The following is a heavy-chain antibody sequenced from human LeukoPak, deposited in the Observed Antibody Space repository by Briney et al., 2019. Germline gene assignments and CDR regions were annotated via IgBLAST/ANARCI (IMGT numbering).Heavy chain of an antibody. Sequence: PGGSLRLSCAASGFTFSGHAMHWVRQTPGVGLEWVAIIGNDGRDQHYSESAKGRFTISRDNSKNTLFLQLNSLRPEDTALYLCARDLMWGFDYWGQGTLVTVSS. D-gene: IGHD7-27*01. CDR3: ARDLMWGFDY. CDR2: IGNDGRDQ. J-gene: IGHJ4*02. V-gene: IGHV3-30*02. CDR1: GFTFSGHA.